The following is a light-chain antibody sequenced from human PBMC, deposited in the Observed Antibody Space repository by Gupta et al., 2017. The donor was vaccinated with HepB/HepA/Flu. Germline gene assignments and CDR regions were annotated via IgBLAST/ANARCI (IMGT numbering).Light chain of an antibody. J-gene: IGKJ4*01. CDR3: QQSGTSPPIT. Sequence: EVVLAQSPGTLSLSPGARATLSCRASQSITSTYVAWFQQKPGQAPRLVIYGASNRAAGIPDRFSVSGSGTEFTLTISRVESEDFAVYVCQQSGTSPPITFGGGTRVDIK. CDR1: QSITSTY. CDR2: GAS. V-gene: IGKV3-20*01.